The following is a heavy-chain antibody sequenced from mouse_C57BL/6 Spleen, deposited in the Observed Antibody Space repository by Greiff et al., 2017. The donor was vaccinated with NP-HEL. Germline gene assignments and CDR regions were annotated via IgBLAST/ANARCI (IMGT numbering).Heavy chain of an antibody. CDR3: AKRGELGQGWFAY. J-gene: IGHJ3*01. Sequence: VQLQQSGPGLVQPSQSLSITCTVSGFSLTSYGVHWVRQSPGKGLEWLGVIWRGGSTDYNAAFMSRLSITKDNSKSQVFFKMNSLQADDTAIYYCAKRGELGQGWFAYWGQGTLVTVSA. CDR1: GFSLTSYG. D-gene: IGHD4-1*01. V-gene: IGHV2-5*01. CDR2: IWRGGST.